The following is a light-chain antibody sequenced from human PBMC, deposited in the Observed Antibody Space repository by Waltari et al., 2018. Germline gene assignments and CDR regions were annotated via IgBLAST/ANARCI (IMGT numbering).Light chain of an antibody. CDR1: QSIGRY. V-gene: IGKV3-20*01. Sequence: LSCRASQSIGRYLVWYQQKPGQAPRLLIYAASSRATGIPDRFSGSGSGTDFTLTISGLEPEDFAVYYCQNHERLPATFGQGTKVEIK. CDR2: AAS. J-gene: IGKJ1*01. CDR3: QNHERLPAT.